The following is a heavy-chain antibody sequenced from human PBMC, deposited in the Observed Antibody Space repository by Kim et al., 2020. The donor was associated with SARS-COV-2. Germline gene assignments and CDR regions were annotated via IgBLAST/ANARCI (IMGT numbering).Heavy chain of an antibody. CDR3: ARQELGVVPAAMLYYYGMDV. J-gene: IGHJ6*02. CDR1: GGSISSSRYY. CDR2: IYYSGST. Sequence: SETLSLTCTVSGGSISSSRYYWGWIRQPPGKGLEWIGSIYYSGSTYYNPSLKSRVTISVDTSKNQFSLKLSSVTAADTAVYYCARQELGVVPAAMLYYYGMDVWGQGTTVTVSS. D-gene: IGHD2-2*01. V-gene: IGHV4-39*01.